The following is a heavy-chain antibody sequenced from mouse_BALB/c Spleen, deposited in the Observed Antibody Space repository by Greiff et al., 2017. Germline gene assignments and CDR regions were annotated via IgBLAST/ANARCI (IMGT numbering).Heavy chain of an antibody. CDR2: ILPGSGCT. CDR1: GYTFSGYW. D-gene: IGHD2-1*01. V-gene: IGHV1-9*01. Sequence: QVQLQQSGAELMKPGASVKISCKATGYTFSGYWIEWVKQRPGHGLEWIGEILPGSGCTNYNEKFKGKATFTADTSSNKVYMQLSSLTSEDSAVYYCAREGNHVAFFAYWGQGTLVTVSA. CDR3: AREGNHVAFFAY. J-gene: IGHJ3*01.